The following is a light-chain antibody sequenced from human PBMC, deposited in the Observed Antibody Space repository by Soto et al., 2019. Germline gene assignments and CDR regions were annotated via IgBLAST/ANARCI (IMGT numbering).Light chain of an antibody. CDR3: HQYNNWPPWT. J-gene: IGKJ1*01. CDR1: QSVSSN. V-gene: IGKV3-15*01. CDR2: GAS. Sequence: EIVMTQSPATLSVSPGERSTVSCRASQSVSSNLAWYQQKPGQAPRLLIYGASTRATGIPARFSGSGSGTEFTLTISSLQSEDFAVYYCHQYNNWPPWTFGQGTKV.